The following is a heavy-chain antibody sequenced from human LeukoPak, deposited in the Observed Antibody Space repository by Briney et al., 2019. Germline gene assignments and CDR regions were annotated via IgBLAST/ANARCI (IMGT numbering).Heavy chain of an antibody. CDR1: GGSFSGYY. CDR2: INHSGST. D-gene: IGHD3-9*01. V-gene: IGHV4-34*01. J-gene: IGHJ5*02. CDR3: ARRDRVLRYFA. Sequence: SETLSLTCAVYGGSFSGYYWSWIRQPPGKGLEWIGEINHSGSTNYNPSLKSRVTISVDTSKSQFSLKLSSVTAADTAVYYCARRDRVLRYFAWGQGTLVTVSS.